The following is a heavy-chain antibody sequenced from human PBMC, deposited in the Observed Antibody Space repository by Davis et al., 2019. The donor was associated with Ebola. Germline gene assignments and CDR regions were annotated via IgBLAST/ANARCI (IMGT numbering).Heavy chain of an antibody. CDR3: ASNTWYYYGMDV. D-gene: IGHD3-16*01. Sequence: GGSLRLSCAASGFTFSNAWMNWVRQAPGKGLEWVGRIKSKTDGGTTDYAAPVKGRFTISRDNSKNTLYLQMNSLRAEDTAVYYCASNTWYYYGMDVWGQGTTVTVSS. J-gene: IGHJ6*02. V-gene: IGHV3-15*07. CDR1: GFTFSNAW. CDR2: IKSKTDGGTT.